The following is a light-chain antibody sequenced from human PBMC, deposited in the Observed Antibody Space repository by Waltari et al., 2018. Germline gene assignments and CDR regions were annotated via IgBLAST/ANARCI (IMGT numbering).Light chain of an antibody. Sequence: QSVLTQPPSASGTPGQGVTISCSGSRSNIGTNTVNWYQQLPGTAPKVLMYSNNQRPSGVPDQFSGSKSGTSASLAVSGLQSEDEGDYYCATWDDSLNGVVFGGGTKLTVL. CDR1: RSNIGTNT. J-gene: IGLJ2*01. V-gene: IGLV1-44*01. CDR3: ATWDDSLNGVV. CDR2: SNN.